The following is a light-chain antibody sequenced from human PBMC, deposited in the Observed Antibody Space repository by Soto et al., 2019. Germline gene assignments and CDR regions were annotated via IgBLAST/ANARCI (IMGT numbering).Light chain of an antibody. CDR2: QDS. J-gene: IGLJ2*01. CDR3: QAWDSSTRVV. V-gene: IGLV3-1*01. CDR1: KLGDKY. Sequence: SYELTQPPSVSVSPGQTASITCSGDKLGDKYACWQDSKRPSGIPERFSGSNSGNTATLTISGTQAMDEADYYCQAWDSSTRVVFGGGTKLTVL.